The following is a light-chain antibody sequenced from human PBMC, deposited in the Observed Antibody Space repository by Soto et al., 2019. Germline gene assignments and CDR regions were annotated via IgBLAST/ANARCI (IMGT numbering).Light chain of an antibody. Sequence: EIVMTQSPATLSVSPGERATLSCRASESLSPHSIAWYQQKPGQAPRLLIHGASTRATGFPARFSGSGSGTDFTLTISSLQSEDFAIYYCQQYNNWPWTFGQGTKVDI. V-gene: IGKV3-15*01. CDR1: ESLSPH. CDR3: QQYNNWPWT. J-gene: IGKJ1*01. CDR2: GAS.